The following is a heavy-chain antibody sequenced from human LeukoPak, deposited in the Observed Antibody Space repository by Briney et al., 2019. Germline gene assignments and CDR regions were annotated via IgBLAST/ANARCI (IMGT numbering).Heavy chain of an antibody. CDR2: IYTYDRERT. CDR3: ARQSTSGWSYFDY. J-gene: IGHJ4*02. D-gene: IGHD6-19*01. V-gene: IGHV4-4*09. Sequence: SETLSLTCSVSGATMYDNYWSWIRQSPGKGLEWLGYIYTYDRERTSYNPSLKSRITMSLDTSNRQFSLRLISVTAADTAMYYCARQSTSGWSYFDYWGQGTLVTVSS. CDR1: GATMYDNY.